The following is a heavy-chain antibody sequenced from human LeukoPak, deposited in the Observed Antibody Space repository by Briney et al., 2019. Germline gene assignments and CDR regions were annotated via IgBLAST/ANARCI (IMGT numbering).Heavy chain of an antibody. J-gene: IGHJ6*02. CDR1: GFTFSSYW. V-gene: IGHV3-7*01. CDR2: IKGDGSEE. CDR3: ARDGSGMDV. D-gene: IGHD2-15*01. Sequence: GGSLRLSCAASGFTFSSYWMSWVRQAPGKGLEWVANIKGDGSEEYYVDSVKGRFTISRDNAKNSLYLQVNSLSAEDTAVYYCARDGSGMDVWGQGTTVTVSS.